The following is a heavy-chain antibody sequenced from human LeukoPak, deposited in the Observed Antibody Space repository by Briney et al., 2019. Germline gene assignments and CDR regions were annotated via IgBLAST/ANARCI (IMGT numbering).Heavy chain of an antibody. CDR1: GYTFTSYI. CDR3: ARDRHIAAAVYYYYMDV. Sequence: ASVKVSCKASGYTFTSYIISWVRQAPGQGLEWMGWINAYNGNTDYAQRAQGRVTMTTDTSTSTAYMEVRSLRSDDTAVYYCARDRHIAAAVYYYYMDVWGKGTPVTVYS. V-gene: IGHV1-18*01. CDR2: INAYNGNT. J-gene: IGHJ6*03. D-gene: IGHD6-13*01.